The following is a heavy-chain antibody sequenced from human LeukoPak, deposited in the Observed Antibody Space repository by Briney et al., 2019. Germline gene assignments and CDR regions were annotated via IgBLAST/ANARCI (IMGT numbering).Heavy chain of an antibody. Sequence: PGGSLRLSCAASGFTLSTQGMTWVRQAPGQGLEWMSSISTSSNYIPYADSVKGRFTISRDNAENSLYLQRNGLRAEDTAMYYCVRSQGGYYYDSSGYFQGPLDYWSQGTLVTVSS. CDR2: ISTSSNYI. CDR3: VRSQGGYYYDSSGYFQGPLDY. J-gene: IGHJ4*02. CDR1: GFTLSTQG. D-gene: IGHD3-22*01. V-gene: IGHV3-21*01.